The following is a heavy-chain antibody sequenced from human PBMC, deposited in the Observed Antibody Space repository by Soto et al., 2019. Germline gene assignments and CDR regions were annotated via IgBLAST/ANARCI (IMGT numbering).Heavy chain of an antibody. CDR1: GDFNNIYY. V-gene: IGHV4-59*01. Sequence: SETLSLTCTVSGDFNNIYYWSWIRQPPGKGLEWIGFSYFSGSTNYNPSLKSRVTISVDTSMNQFSLKLSSVTAADTAVYYCAGGGLDYDFWSGYRHYYYYGMDVWGQGTTVTVSS. J-gene: IGHJ6*02. CDR2: SYFSGST. D-gene: IGHD3-3*01. CDR3: AGGGLDYDFWSGYRHYYYYGMDV.